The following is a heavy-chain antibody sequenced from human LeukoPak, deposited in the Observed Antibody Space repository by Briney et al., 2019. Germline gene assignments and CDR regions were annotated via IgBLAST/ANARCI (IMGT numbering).Heavy chain of an antibody. CDR2: IYTSGST. D-gene: IGHD3-10*01. J-gene: IGHJ4*02. V-gene: IGHV4-4*07. CDR3: ARQRTYYSPFDY. Sequence: PSETLSLTCTVSGGSISSYYWSWIRQPAGKGLEWIGRIYTSGSTNYNPSLKSRVTISVDTSKNQFSLKVTSVTAADTAVYYCARQRTYYSPFDYWGQGTLVSVSS. CDR1: GGSISSYY.